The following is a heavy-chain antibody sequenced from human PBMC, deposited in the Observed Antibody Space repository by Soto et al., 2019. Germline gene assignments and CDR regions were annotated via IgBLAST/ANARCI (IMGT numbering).Heavy chain of an antibody. V-gene: IGHV5-51*01. J-gene: IGHJ4*02. CDR3: ARLGFPGAIYFDS. CDR2: IYPGVSET. Sequence: GESLKISCNGSGYNFTTFWIGWVRQMPGKGLEWMGIIYPGVSETKYSPDFEGQVTISADRSTNTAYLQWRSLRASDTAMYYCARLGFPGAIYFDSWGLGTLVTVSS. CDR1: GYNFTTFW.